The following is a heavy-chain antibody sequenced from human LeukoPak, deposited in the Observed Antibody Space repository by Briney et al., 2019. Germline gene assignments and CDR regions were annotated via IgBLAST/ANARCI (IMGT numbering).Heavy chain of an antibody. CDR1: GGSISSYY. CDR3: ARSRDGYYLDY. J-gene: IGHJ4*02. V-gene: IGHV4-39*01. D-gene: IGHD3-22*01. CDR2: IYYSGST. Sequence: SETLSLTCTVSGGSISSYYWGWIRQPPGKGLEWIGSIYYSGSTYYNPSLKSRVTISVDTSKNQFSLKLSSVTAADTAVYYCARSRDGYYLDYWGQGTLVTVSS.